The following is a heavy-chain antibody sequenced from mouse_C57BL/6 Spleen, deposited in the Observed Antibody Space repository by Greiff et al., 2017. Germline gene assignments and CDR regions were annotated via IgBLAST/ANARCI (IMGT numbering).Heavy chain of an antibody. CDR3: ARWGFTTGFAY. Sequence: QVHVKQPGTELVKPGASVKLSCKASGYTFTSYWMHWVKQRPGQGLEWIGNINPSNGGTNYNEKFKSKATLTVDKSSSTAYMQLSSLTSEDSAVYYCARWGFTTGFAYWGQGTLVTVSA. CDR1: GYTFTSYW. V-gene: IGHV1-53*01. D-gene: IGHD1-1*01. J-gene: IGHJ3*01. CDR2: INPSNGGT.